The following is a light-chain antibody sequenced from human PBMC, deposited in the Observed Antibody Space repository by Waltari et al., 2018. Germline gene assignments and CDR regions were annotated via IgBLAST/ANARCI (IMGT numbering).Light chain of an antibody. CDR2: SNK. Sequence: QSVLTQPPSASGTPGQRVTISCSGSSSNIGSNTVNWYQHLPGTAPKLLLYSNKRRPSGVPDRFSGSKSGTSASLAISGLQSEDEADYYCAAWDDSLNGHVFGGGTKLTVL. V-gene: IGLV1-44*01. J-gene: IGLJ3*02. CDR3: AAWDDSLNGHV. CDR1: SSNIGSNT.